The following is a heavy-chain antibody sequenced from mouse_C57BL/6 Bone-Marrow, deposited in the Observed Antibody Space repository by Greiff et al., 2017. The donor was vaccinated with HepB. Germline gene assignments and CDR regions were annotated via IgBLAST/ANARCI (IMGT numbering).Heavy chain of an antibody. CDR2: IYPGSGST. CDR3: ARPHCGSSYFDY. J-gene: IGHJ2*01. Sequence: QVQLQQPGAELVKPGASVKMSCKASGYTFTSYWITWVKQRPGQGLEWIGDIYPGSGSTNYNEKFKSKATLTVDTSSSTAYMQLSSLTSEDSAVYYCARPHCGSSYFDYWGQGTTLTVSS. CDR1: GYTFTSYW. D-gene: IGHD1-1*01. V-gene: IGHV1-55*01.